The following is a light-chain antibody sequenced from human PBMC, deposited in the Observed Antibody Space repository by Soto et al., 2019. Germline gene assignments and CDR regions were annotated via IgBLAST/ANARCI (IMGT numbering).Light chain of an antibody. J-gene: IGKJ1*01. V-gene: IGKV2-28*01. Sequence: DFVMTQSPLSLPVTAGEPASISCRSSQSLLHSSGYNYLDWYLQNPGQSPQLLIYLGSHRASGVPDRFSGSESGTYFTLKISRVEAEDVGVYYCLQRLPTPWTFGQGTKVEIK. CDR2: LGS. CDR3: LQRLPTPWT. CDR1: QSLLHSSGYNY.